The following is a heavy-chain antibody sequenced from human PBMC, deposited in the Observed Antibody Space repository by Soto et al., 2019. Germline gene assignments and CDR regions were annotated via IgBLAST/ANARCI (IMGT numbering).Heavy chain of an antibody. Sequence: ASVKVSCKASGYTFTGNYMHWVRQDTGQGLEWMGWINSNSDGTNYAQKFQGRVTMTRDTSISTAYMELSRLRSDDTAVYYWARPDYEDSSGYRGFDPWGQGTLVTVSS. V-gene: IGHV1-2*02. CDR2: INSNSDGT. J-gene: IGHJ5*02. CDR3: ARPDYEDSSGYRGFDP. CDR1: GYTFTGNY. D-gene: IGHD3-22*01.